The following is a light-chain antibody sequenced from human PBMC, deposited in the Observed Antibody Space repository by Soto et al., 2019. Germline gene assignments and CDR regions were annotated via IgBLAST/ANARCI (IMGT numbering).Light chain of an antibody. CDR2: RDG. CDR1: SSNIGSHF. CDR3: AVWDQSLTGLV. V-gene: IGLV1-47*01. J-gene: IGLJ3*02. Sequence: QSVLTQPPSASGTPGQSLTISCSGSSSNIGSHFVYWYQHLPGTAPKLLIFRDGQRPSGVPARFFGSKSGTSASLAITGLRSEDEADYYCAVWDQSLTGLVFGGGTKLPVL.